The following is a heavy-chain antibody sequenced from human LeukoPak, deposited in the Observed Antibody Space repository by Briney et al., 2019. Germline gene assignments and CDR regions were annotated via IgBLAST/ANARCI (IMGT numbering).Heavy chain of an antibody. V-gene: IGHV3-11*05. CDR2: ISSSSSYT. CDR1: GFTFSDYY. CDR3: ARAPRDGYDYYFDY. Sequence: PGGSLRLSCAASGFTFSDYYMSWIRQAPGKGLEWVSYISSSSSYTNYADSVKGRFTISRDNAKNSLYLQMNSLRAEDTAVYYCARAPRDGYDYYFDYWGQGTLVTVSS. J-gene: IGHJ4*02. D-gene: IGHD5-24*01.